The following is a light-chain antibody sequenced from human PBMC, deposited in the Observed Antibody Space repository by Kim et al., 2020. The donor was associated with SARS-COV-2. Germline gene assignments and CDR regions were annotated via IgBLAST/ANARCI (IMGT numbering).Light chain of an antibody. Sequence: EIVMTQSPGTLSLSPGERATLSCRASQSVSGNSLAWYQQQPGRAPRLLIYSASTRATGIPDRFSGSGSGTDFTLTINRLEPEDFAVYYCQQFSDSPRTFGQVTKVDIK. CDR3: QQFSDSPRT. CDR2: SAS. V-gene: IGKV3-20*01. J-gene: IGKJ1*01. CDR1: QSVSGNS.